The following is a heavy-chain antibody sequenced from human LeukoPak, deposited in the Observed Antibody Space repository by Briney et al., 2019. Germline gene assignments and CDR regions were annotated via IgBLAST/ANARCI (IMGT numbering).Heavy chain of an antibody. CDR2: LSGSGDTT. CDR1: GFTFNSYA. Sequence: GDSLRLSCAASGFTFNSYAMNWVRQAPGKGLEGVSVLSGSGDTTYYANSVKGRFTISRDNSKNTLYLQMNSLRDEDTAVYYCARKLLGVKGAFYYWGQGTLVTVSS. V-gene: IGHV3-23*01. CDR3: ARKLLGVKGAFYY. J-gene: IGHJ4*02. D-gene: IGHD4-23*01.